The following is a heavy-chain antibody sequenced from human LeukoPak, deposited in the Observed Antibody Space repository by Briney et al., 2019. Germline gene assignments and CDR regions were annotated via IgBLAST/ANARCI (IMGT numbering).Heavy chain of an antibody. Sequence: SETLSLTCTVSGGSISSYYWSWIRQPAGKGLEWIGRIYTSGSTNYNPSLESRVTMSVDTSKNQFSLRLSSVTAADTAVYYCARGTSIFGPNWFDPWGQGTLVTVSS. D-gene: IGHD3-3*01. J-gene: IGHJ5*02. CDR3: ARGTSIFGPNWFDP. CDR2: IYTSGST. CDR1: GGSISSYY. V-gene: IGHV4-4*07.